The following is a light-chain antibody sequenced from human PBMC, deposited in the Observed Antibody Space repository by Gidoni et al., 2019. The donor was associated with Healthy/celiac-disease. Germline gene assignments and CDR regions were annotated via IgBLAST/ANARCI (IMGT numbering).Light chain of an antibody. V-gene: IGKV4-1*01. J-gene: IGKJ5*01. CDR2: WAS. CDR1: QSVLYSSNNKNY. CDR3: QQYYSTPIT. Sequence: DIVMTQSPDSLAVSLGERATINCKSSQSVLYSSNNKNYLAWYQQKPGQPPKLLIYWASTRESGVPDRFSGSGSGTDFTLTINSLQAEDVAVYYCQQYYSTPITFXQXTRLEIK.